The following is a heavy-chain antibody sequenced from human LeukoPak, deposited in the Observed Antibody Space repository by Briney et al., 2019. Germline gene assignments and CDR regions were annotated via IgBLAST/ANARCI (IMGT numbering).Heavy chain of an antibody. V-gene: IGHV1-46*01. CDR1: GYTFTSYY. CDR2: INSSGGST. Sequence: GASVKVSCKASGYTFTSYYMHWVRQAPGQGLEWMGVINSSGGSTSYPRKFQGRVTMTRDTSTSTVYMELSNLISEDTAVYYCASTDIVGPTLYWGQGTLVTVSS. CDR3: ASTDIVGPTLY. D-gene: IGHD1-26*01. J-gene: IGHJ4*02.